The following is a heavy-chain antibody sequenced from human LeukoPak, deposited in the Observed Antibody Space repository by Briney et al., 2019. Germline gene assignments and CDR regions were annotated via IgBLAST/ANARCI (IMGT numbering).Heavy chain of an antibody. CDR1: GFTFDDYA. CDR3: AKDIEYCSTTSCSLFDDAFDI. Sequence: PGGSLRLSCAASGFTFDDYAIHWVRQAPGKGLEWVSLISGDGGSTYYADSVRGRFTISRDNSIDSLYLQMNSLRTEDTALYFCAKDIEYCSTTSCSLFDDAFDIWGQGTMVTVSS. CDR2: ISGDGGST. V-gene: IGHV3-43*02. D-gene: IGHD2-2*01. J-gene: IGHJ3*02.